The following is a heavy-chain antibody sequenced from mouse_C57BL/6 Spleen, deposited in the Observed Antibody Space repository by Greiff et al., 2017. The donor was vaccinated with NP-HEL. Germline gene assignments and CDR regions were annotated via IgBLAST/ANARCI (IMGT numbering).Heavy chain of an antibody. D-gene: IGHD4-1*01. Sequence: VMLVESGPGLVQPSQSLSITCTVSGFSLTSYGVHWVRQSPGKGLEWLGVIWRGGSTDYNAAFMSRLSITKDNSKSQVFFKMNSLQADDTAIYYCAKNYWDGRYFDVWGTGTTVTVSS. CDR1: GFSLTSYG. J-gene: IGHJ1*03. CDR3: AKNYWDGRYFDV. CDR2: IWRGGST. V-gene: IGHV2-5*01.